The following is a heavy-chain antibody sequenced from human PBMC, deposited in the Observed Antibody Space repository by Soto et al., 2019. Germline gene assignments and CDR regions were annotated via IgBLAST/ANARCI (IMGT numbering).Heavy chain of an antibody. Sequence: SETLSLTCAVSGGSISSSNWWGWVRQPPGKGREWSGEIYHSGSTNYNPPLKSRVTISVVKSKHQFSLTLSSVTAADTAVSYCASGGGSFPVNGFDYWGQGTLVTVSS. V-gene: IGHV4-4*02. J-gene: IGHJ4*02. D-gene: IGHD4-17*01. CDR1: GGSISSSNW. CDR3: ASGGGSFPVNGFDY. CDR2: IYHSGST.